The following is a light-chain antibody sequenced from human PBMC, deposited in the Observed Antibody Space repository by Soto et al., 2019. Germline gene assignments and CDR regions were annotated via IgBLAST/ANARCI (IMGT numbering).Light chain of an antibody. Sequence: DIQMTQSPSSLSASVGDRVNMSCRASQSISSYLNWYQQKPGKAPKLLIYAASSLQSGVPSRFSGSGSGTDFTLTISSLQPEDFATYYCQQSYSTPLAFGGGTNVEIK. V-gene: IGKV1-39*01. CDR2: AAS. J-gene: IGKJ4*01. CDR3: QQSYSTPLA. CDR1: QSISSY.